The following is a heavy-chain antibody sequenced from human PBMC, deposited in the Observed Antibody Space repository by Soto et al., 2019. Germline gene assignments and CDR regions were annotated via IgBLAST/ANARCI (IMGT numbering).Heavy chain of an antibody. V-gene: IGHV3-21*06. Sequence: GGSLRLSCAASGFTFTRFSMNWVRQAPGKGLEWVSSISSTTNYIYYGDSMKGRFTISRDNAKNSLYLEMNSLRAEDTAVYYCARESEDLTSTFDYWGQGTLVTVSS. CDR3: ARESEDLTSTFDY. CDR1: GFTFTRFS. CDR2: ISSTTNYI. J-gene: IGHJ4*02.